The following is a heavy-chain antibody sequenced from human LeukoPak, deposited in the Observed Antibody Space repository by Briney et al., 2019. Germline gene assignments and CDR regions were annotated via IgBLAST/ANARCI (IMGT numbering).Heavy chain of an antibody. D-gene: IGHD4-17*01. CDR2: IKQDGSEK. CDR1: GFTFSSYW. Sequence: GGSLRLSCAASGFTFSSYWMSWVRQAPGKGLEWLAIIKQDGSEKYYVDSVKGRFTISRDNAKNSLYLQMNSLRAEDTAVYYCARVGDYGDYPLSFDYWGQGTLVTVSS. J-gene: IGHJ4*02. CDR3: ARVGDYGDYPLSFDY. V-gene: IGHV3-7*01.